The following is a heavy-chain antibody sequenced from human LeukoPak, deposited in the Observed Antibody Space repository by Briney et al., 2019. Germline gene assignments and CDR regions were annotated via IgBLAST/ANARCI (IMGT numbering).Heavy chain of an antibody. J-gene: IGHJ4*02. V-gene: IGHV3-23*01. CDR1: GFTFSSSA. CDR3: AYDFWSGYYRTVDY. CDR2: ISGSGGST. Sequence: GRSLRLSCAASGFTFSSSAMHWVRQAPGKGLEWVSAISGSGGSTYYADSVKGRFTISRDNSKNTLYLQMNSLRAEDTAVYYCAYDFWSGYYRTVDYWGQGTLVTVSS. D-gene: IGHD3-3*01.